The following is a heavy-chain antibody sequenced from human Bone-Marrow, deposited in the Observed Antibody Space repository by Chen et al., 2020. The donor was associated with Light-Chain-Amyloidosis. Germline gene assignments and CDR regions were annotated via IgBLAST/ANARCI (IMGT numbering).Heavy chain of an antibody. CDR3: AQLYSYGRPFKH. CDR1: GFTFSSYG. J-gene: IGHJ4*02. Sequence: QVQLVESGGGVVQPGRSLRLSCAASGFTFSSYGMHWVRQAPGKGLEWVAVIWYDGSNKYYADSVKGRFTISRDNSKNTLYLQMNSLRAEDTAVYYCAQLYSYGRPFKHWGQGTLVSVSS. CDR2: IWYDGSNK. V-gene: IGHV3-33*01. D-gene: IGHD5-18*01.